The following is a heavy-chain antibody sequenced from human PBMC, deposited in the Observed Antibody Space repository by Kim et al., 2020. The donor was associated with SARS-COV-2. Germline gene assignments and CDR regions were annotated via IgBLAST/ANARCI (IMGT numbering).Heavy chain of an antibody. Sequence: GGSLRLSCVASGFTFNNYAMHWVRQAPGKGLEWVAVISYGGGIKYYADSVKGHFTVSRDWSNNTLYLHMSSLRPEDTALYYCAKSSAFFWFGNGLSIFD. V-gene: IGHV3-30*18. CDR1: GFTFNNYA. J-gene: IGHJ3*01. CDR2: ISYGGGIK. D-gene: IGHD3-10*01. CDR3: AKSSAFFWFGNGLSIFD.